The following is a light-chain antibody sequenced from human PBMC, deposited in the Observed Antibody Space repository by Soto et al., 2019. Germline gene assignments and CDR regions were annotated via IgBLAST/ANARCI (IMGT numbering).Light chain of an antibody. CDR1: KLGDKY. CDR3: QAWDSTTAV. V-gene: IGLV3-1*01. CDR2: QDN. J-gene: IGLJ1*01. Sequence: SYELTEPPSVSVSPGQTASITCCGDKLGDKYACWYQQKPGQSPVLVIYQDNKRPSGIPERFSGSNSGNTATLTISGTQAMDEADYYCQAWDSTTAVFGTGTKLTVL.